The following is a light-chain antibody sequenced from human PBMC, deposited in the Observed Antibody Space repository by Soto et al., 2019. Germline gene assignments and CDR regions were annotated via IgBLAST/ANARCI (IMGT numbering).Light chain of an antibody. CDR1: SSDIGSNNY. J-gene: IGLJ3*02. Sequence: QSALTQPASVSGSPGQSITISCTGTSSDIGSNNYVSWFQQRPGKAPTLIIYEVSNRPSGVSTHFSGSKSGNPASLTISGLLPEDEAEYYCSSYTTTTRLFGGGTKLTVL. CDR2: EVS. CDR3: SSYTTTTRL. V-gene: IGLV2-14*01.